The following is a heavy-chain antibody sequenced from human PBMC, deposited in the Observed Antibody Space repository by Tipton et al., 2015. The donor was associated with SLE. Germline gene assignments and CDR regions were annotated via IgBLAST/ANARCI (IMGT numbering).Heavy chain of an antibody. CDR3: ARGLGAYSSGWRYYYYYMDV. J-gene: IGHJ6*03. CDR1: GGSFSGYY. V-gene: IGHV4-34*01. D-gene: IGHD6-19*01. Sequence: TLSLTCAVYGGSFSGYYRSWIRQPPGKGLEWIGEINHSGGTNYNPSLKSRVTISVDTSKNQFSLKLSSVTAADTAVYYCARGLGAYSSGWRYYYYYMDVWGKGTTVTVSS. CDR2: INHSGGT.